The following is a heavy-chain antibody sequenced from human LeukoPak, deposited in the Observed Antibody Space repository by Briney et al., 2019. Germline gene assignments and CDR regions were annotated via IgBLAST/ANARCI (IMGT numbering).Heavy chain of an antibody. J-gene: IGHJ4*02. CDR3: ARSGFMYYYDSSGYYLFDY. V-gene: IGHV1-69*05. CDR2: IIPIFGTA. D-gene: IGHD3-22*01. CDR1: GGTFSSYA. Sequence: ASVKVSCKASGGTFSSYAISWVRQAPGQGLEWMGGIIPIFGTANYAQKFQGRVTITTDESTSTAYMELSSLRSEDTAVYYCARSGFMYYYDSSGYYLFDYWGQGTLLTVSS.